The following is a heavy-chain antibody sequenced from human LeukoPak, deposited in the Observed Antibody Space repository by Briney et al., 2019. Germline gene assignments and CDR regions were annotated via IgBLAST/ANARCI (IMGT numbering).Heavy chain of an antibody. CDR1: GFTFSTYE. J-gene: IGHJ6*02. CDR2: ISNSGTTI. Sequence: GGSLRLSCAASGFTFSTYEMNWVRQAPGKGLEWVSYISNSGTTIYYADSVKGRFTISRDNAKNSLYLQMNSLRAKDTAVYYCARAGVLWFGQLFSPYYGMDVWGQGTTVTVSS. V-gene: IGHV3-48*03. D-gene: IGHD3-10*01. CDR3: ARAGVLWFGQLFSPYYGMDV.